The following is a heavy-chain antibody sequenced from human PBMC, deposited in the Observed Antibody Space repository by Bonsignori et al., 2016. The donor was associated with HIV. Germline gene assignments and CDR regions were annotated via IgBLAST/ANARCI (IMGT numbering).Heavy chain of an antibody. Sequence: WIRQPPGKGLEWVSYISSSGSTIYYADSVKGRFTISRDNAKNSLYLQMNSLRAEDTAVYYCARDPIRVTTDHYYYYMDVWGKGTTVTVSS. V-gene: IGHV3-11*01. CDR3: ARDPIRVTTDHYYYYMDV. J-gene: IGHJ6*03. D-gene: IGHD4-11*01. CDR2: ISSSGSTI.